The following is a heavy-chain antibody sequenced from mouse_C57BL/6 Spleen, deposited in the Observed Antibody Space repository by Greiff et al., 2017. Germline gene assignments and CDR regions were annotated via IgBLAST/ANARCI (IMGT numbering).Heavy chain of an antibody. D-gene: IGHD2-3*01. J-gene: IGHJ3*01. Sequence: DVKLQESGPVLVKPGASVKMSCKASGYTFTDYYMNWVKQSHGKSLEWIGVINPYNGGTSYNQKFKGKATLTVDKSSSTAYMELNSLTSEDSAVYYCARQGWAYWGQGTLVTVSA. CDR1: GYTFTDYY. CDR3: ARQGWAY. V-gene: IGHV1-19*01. CDR2: INPYNGGT.